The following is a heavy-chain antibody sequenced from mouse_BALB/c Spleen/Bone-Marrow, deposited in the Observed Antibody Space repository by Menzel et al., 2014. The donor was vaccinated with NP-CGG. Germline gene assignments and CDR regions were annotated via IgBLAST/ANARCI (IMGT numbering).Heavy chain of an antibody. CDR3: VKNYYYGYVAY. V-gene: IGHV4-1*02. J-gene: IGHJ3*01. Sequence: EVNVVESGGGLVQPGGSLKLSCAASGFDFSRYWMTWVRQAPGKGLEWIGEINPDSSTINYTPSLKDKFIISRDNAKNTLYLQMNKVRSEDTALYYCVKNYYYGYVAYWGQGTLVTVSA. D-gene: IGHD1-2*01. CDR1: GFDFSRYW. CDR2: INPDSSTI.